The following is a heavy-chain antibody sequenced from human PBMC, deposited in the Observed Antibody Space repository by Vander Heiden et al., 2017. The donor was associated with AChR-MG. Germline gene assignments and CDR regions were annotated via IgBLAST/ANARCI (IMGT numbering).Heavy chain of an antibody. Sequence: EVQLVESGGGLVQPGGSLRLSCAASGFTFSSYEMNWVRKAPGKGLEWVSYISSSGSTIYYADSVKGRFTISRDNAKNSLYLQMNSLRAEDTAVYYCARESRLNHGGDYWGQGTLVTVSS. J-gene: IGHJ4*02. D-gene: IGHD3-10*01. CDR1: GFTFSSYE. CDR2: ISSSGSTI. CDR3: ARESRLNHGGDY. V-gene: IGHV3-48*03.